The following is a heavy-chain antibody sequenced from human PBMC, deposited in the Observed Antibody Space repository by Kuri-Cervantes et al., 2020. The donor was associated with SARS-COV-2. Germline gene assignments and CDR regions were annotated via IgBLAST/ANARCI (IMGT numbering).Heavy chain of an antibody. D-gene: IGHD3-3*01. CDR1: GASISGSPHY. CDR3: ARQMMSSITIFGVVITRNWFDP. CDR2: IYYSGST. V-gene: IGHV4-39*01. Sequence: SQTLSLTCGVSGASISGSPHYWDWLRQTPGKGLEWIGSIYYSGSTYYNPSLKSRVTISVGTSKNQFSLKLSSVTAADTAVYYCARQMMSSITIFGVVITRNWFDPWGQGTLVTVSS. J-gene: IGHJ5*02.